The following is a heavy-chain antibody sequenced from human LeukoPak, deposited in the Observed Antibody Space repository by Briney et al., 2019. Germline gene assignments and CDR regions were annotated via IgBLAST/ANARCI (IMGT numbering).Heavy chain of an antibody. V-gene: IGHV1-2*04. CDR3: ARGGYYYDSSGYPPGGYYYYGMDV. D-gene: IGHD3-22*01. Sequence: SVKVSCKASGYTSTGYYMHWVRQAPGQGLEWMGWINPNSGGTNYAQKFQGWVTMTRDTSISTAYMELSRLRSDDTAVYYCARGGYYYDSSGYPPGGYYYYGMDVWGQGTTVTVSS. CDR1: GYTSTGYY. J-gene: IGHJ6*02. CDR2: INPNSGGT.